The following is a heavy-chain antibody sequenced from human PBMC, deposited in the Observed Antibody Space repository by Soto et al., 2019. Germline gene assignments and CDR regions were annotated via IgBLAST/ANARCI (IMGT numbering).Heavy chain of an antibody. Sequence: GGSLRLSCAASGFTFSNYAITWVRQAPGRGLEWVSVITCDGGDKDYADSVKGRFTISRDNSRNTLFLQMNSLRAEDTAVYYCARDYYYRSPAYWGQGTLVTVSS. CDR1: GFTFSNYA. D-gene: IGHD3-16*01. V-gene: IGHV3-30-3*01. J-gene: IGHJ4*02. CDR3: ARDYYYRSPAY. CDR2: ITCDGGDK.